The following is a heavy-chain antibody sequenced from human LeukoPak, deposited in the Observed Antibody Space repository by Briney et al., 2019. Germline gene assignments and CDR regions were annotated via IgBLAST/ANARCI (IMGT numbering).Heavy chain of an antibody. J-gene: IGHJ6*03. CDR1: GGTFSSYA. CDR3: ASWGKYYDILPGYYYYYMDV. CDR2: IIPIFGTA. D-gene: IGHD3-9*01. V-gene: IGHV1-69*01. Sequence: GGSVKVSCKASGGTFSSYAISWVRQAPGQGLEWMGGIIPIFGTANYAQTFQGRVTITAEESTSTAYMELSSLRSEDTAVYYCASWGKYYDILPGYYYYYMDVWGKGTTVTVSS.